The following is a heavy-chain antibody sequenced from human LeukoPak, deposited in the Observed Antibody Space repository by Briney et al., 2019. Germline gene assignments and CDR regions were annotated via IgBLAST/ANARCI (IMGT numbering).Heavy chain of an antibody. J-gene: IGHJ4*02. D-gene: IGHD6-19*01. CDR1: GYTFTSYY. CDR3: ARVVSGWYEGDY. V-gene: IGHV1-46*01. Sequence: ASVKVSCKASGYTFTSYYMHWVRQAPGQGLEWMGIINPSGGSTSYAQKFQGRVTMTRDTSTSTVYMGLSSLRSEDTAVYYCARVVSGWYEGDYWGQGTLVTVSS. CDR2: INPSGGST.